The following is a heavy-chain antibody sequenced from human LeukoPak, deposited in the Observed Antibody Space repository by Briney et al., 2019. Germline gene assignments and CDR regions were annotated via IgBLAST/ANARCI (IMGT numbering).Heavy chain of an antibody. CDR2: IIPILGIA. CDR1: GGTFSSYA. Sequence: SVKVSCKASGGTFSSYAISWVRQAPGQGLEWMGRIIPILGIANYAQKFQGRVTITAGKSTSTAYMELSSLRSEDTAVYYCARDGGDGYNLGPEAFDIWGQGTMVTVSS. CDR3: ARDGGDGYNLGPEAFDI. J-gene: IGHJ3*02. D-gene: IGHD5-24*01. V-gene: IGHV1-69*04.